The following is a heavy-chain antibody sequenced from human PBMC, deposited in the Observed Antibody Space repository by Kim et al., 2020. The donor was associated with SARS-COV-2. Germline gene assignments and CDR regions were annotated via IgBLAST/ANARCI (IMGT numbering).Heavy chain of an antibody. CDR1: GFTFSSYA. D-gene: IGHD6-19*01. J-gene: IGHJ4*02. CDR2: ISGSGGST. Sequence: GGSLRLSCAASGFTFSSYAMSWVRQAPGKGLEWVSAISGSGGSTYYADSVKGRFTISRDNSKNTLYLQMNSLRAEDTAVYYCAKDQTRGSGWFGVGGVAFHYWGQGTLVTVSS. V-gene: IGHV3-23*01. CDR3: AKDQTRGSGWFGVGGVAFHY.